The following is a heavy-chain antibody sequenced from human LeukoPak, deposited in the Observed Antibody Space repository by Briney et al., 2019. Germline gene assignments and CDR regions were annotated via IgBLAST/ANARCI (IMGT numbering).Heavy chain of an antibody. CDR3: ARYYVWGSYRYYLDY. J-gene: IGHJ4*02. CDR2: INHSGST. CDR1: GGSFSGYY. V-gene: IGHV4-34*01. Sequence: PSETLSLTCAVYGGSFSGYYWSWIRQPPGKGLEWIGEINHSGSTNYNPSLKSRVTISVDTSKNQFSLKLSSVTAADTAVYYCARYYVWGSYRYYLDYWGQGTLVTVSS. D-gene: IGHD3-16*02.